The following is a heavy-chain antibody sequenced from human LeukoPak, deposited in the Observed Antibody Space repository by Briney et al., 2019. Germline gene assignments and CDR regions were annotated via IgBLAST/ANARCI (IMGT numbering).Heavy chain of an antibody. CDR3: ARGSSAGGSYHFDY. CDR2: MNPNSGNT. J-gene: IGHJ4*02. CDR1: GYTFTSYD. V-gene: IGHV1-8*01. D-gene: IGHD1-26*01. Sequence: GASVKVSCKASGYTFTSYDINWVRQATGQGLEWMGWMNPNSGNTGYAQKFQGRVTMTRNTSISTAYMELSSLRSEDTAVYYCARGSSAGGSYHFDYWGQGTLVTVSS.